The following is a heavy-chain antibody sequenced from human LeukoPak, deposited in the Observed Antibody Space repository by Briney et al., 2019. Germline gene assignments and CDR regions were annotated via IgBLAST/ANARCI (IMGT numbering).Heavy chain of an antibody. J-gene: IGHJ4*02. CDR1: GYTFTGYY. D-gene: IGHD3-22*01. CDR2: INPNSGGT. V-gene: IGHV1-2*02. CDR3: ARVPGDYYDSSGYYYFDY. Sequence: ASVKVSCKASGYTFTGYYMHWVRQAPGQGLEWMGWINPNSGGTNYAQKFQGRVTMTRDTSISTAYMELSRLRSDDTAVYYCARVPGDYYDSSGYYYFDYWDQGTLVTVSS.